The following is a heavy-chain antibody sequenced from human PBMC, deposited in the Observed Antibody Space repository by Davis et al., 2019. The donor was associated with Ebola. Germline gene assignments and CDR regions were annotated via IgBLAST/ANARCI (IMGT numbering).Heavy chain of an antibody. Sequence: SETLSLTCAVYGGSFSGYYWSWIRQPPGKGLAWIGEIIHSGSTTYNPSLKSRVTISVDTSKNQFSLKLSSVTAADTAVYYCARVRGEGYSSSWYPPLNWFDPWGQGTLVTVSS. CDR2: IIHSGST. D-gene: IGHD6-13*01. CDR3: ARVRGEGYSSSWYPPLNWFDP. V-gene: IGHV4-34*12. J-gene: IGHJ5*02. CDR1: GGSFSGYY.